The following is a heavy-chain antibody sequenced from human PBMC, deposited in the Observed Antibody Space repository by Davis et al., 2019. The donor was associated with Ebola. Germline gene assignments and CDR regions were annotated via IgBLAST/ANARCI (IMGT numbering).Heavy chain of an antibody. J-gene: IGHJ6*02. CDR1: GGSISNRNYY. Sequence: SETLSLTCTVSGGSISNRNYYWDWIRQPPGKGLEWIGSIYYSGNTYYDPSLQSRVTISVDTSKNQFSLKLSFVSAADTAVYYCAKGGADGYIDYYGMDVWGQGATVTVSS. CDR3: AKGGADGYIDYYGMDV. D-gene: IGHD5-24*01. V-gene: IGHV4-39*01. CDR2: IYYSGNT.